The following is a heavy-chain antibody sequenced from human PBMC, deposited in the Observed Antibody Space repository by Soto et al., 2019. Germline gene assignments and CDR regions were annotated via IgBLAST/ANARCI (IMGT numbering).Heavy chain of an antibody. J-gene: IGHJ4*02. CDR3: AREGSVSSYYDFWSGPSGFDY. V-gene: IGHV4-59*01. CDR1: GGSISSYY. Sequence: SETLSLTCTVSGGSISSYYWSWIRQPPGKGLEWIGYIYYSGSTNYNPSLKSRVPISVDTSKNQFSLKLSSVTAADTAVYYCAREGSVSSYYDFWSGPSGFDYWGQGTLVTVSS. D-gene: IGHD3-3*01. CDR2: IYYSGST.